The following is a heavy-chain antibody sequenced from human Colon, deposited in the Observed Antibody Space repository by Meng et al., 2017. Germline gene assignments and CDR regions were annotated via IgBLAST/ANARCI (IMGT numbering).Heavy chain of an antibody. J-gene: IGHJ5*02. CDR3: VRSSGWVKAGFDP. CDR1: GGSISGSNW. D-gene: IGHD6-19*01. CDR2: IGHAGAL. V-gene: IGHV4-4*02. Sequence: QVQLQESGPGLVKPSGTLSFTCAVSGGSISGSNWWSWVRQPPGKGLEWIGSIGHAGALYYTPSLKSRVTVSIDTSANQFHLTLMSVTAADTAVYYCVRSSGWVKAGFDPWGQGTLVTVSS.